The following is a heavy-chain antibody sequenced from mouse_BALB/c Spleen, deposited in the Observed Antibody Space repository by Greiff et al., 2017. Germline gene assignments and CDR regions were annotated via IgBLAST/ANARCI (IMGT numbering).Heavy chain of an antibody. CDR1: GFTFCSFG. CDR3: ARWGYGNYVGAMDY. V-gene: IGHV5-17*02. Sequence: EVKLQESGGGLVQPGGSRKLSCAASGFTFCSFGMHWVRQAPEKGLEWVAYISSGSSTIYYADTVKGRFTISRDNPKNTLFLQMTSLRSEDTAMYYCARWGYGNYVGAMDYWGQGTSVTVSS. D-gene: IGHD2-1*01. J-gene: IGHJ4*01. CDR2: ISSGSSTI.